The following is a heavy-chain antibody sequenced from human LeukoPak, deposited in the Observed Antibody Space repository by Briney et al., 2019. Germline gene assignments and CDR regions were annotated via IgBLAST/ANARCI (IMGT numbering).Heavy chain of an antibody. CDR3: ARTFPRGYYGMDV. J-gene: IGHJ6*04. CDR1: GFTFSSCW. CDR2: IKQDGSEK. V-gene: IGHV3-7*03. D-gene: IGHD3-10*01. Sequence: PGGSLRLSCAASGFTFSSCWMSWLRQAPGKGLEWVANIKQDGSEKYYVDSVKGRFTISRDNAKNSLYLQMNSLRAEDTAVYYCARTFPRGYYGMDVWGKGTTVTVSS.